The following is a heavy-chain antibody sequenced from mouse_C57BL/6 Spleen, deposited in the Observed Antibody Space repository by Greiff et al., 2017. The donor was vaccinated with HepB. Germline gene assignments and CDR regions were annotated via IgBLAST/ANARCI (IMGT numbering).Heavy chain of an antibody. V-gene: IGHV1-55*01. CDR2: IYPGSGST. CDR1: GYTFTSYW. CDR3: ARSTQALAY. D-gene: IGHD3-2*02. Sequence: QVHVKQPGAELVKPGASVKMSCKASGYTFTSYWITWVKQRPGQGLEWIGDIYPGSGSTNYNEKFKSKATLTVDTSSSTAYMQLSSLTSEDSAVYYCARSTQALAYWGQGTLVTVSA. J-gene: IGHJ3*01.